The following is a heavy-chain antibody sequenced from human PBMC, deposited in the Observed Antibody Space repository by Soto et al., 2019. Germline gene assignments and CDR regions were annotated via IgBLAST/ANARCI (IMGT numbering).Heavy chain of an antibody. V-gene: IGHV3-11*05. CDR2: ISSSTSHT. CDR1: GYTFCDYY. CDR3: ARGRGAAADYFDF. Sequence: GGSLRLSCAVSGYTFCDYYMTWIRQAPGKGLEWVSYISSSTSHTNYADSVKGRFTISRDNAKNSLFLQMNSLRAEDTAVYYCARGRGAAADYFDFWGQGTLVTVSS. J-gene: IGHJ4*02. D-gene: IGHD6-13*01.